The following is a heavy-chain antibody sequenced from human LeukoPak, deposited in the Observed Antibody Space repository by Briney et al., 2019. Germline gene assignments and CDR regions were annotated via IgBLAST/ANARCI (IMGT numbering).Heavy chain of an antibody. CDR3: AKDIGAYCGGNCYYS. V-gene: IGHV3-30*18. Sequence: PGGSLRLSCVASGFTFSSYGMHWVRQAPGKGLEWVALIAYDGSNKYYADSVKGRFTISRDNSKNTLSLQMNSLRAEDTALYYCAKDIGAYCGGNCYYSWGQGTLVTVSS. CDR2: IAYDGSNK. D-gene: IGHD2-21*01. J-gene: IGHJ5*01. CDR1: GFTFSSYG.